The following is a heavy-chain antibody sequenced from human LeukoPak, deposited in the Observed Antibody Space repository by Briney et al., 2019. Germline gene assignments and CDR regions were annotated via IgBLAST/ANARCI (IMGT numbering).Heavy chain of an antibody. V-gene: IGHV3-64D*06. D-gene: IGHD3-22*01. Sequence: GGSLRLSCSASGXTFSNYAMHWVRQAPGKGLEYVSVISSTGGSTYYADSVKGRFTVSRDNSKNTLYLQMSSLRSEDTAVYYCVKECLVIINYYFDYWGQGTLVTVSS. J-gene: IGHJ4*02. CDR1: GXTFSNYA. CDR2: ISSTGGST. CDR3: VKECLVIINYYFDY.